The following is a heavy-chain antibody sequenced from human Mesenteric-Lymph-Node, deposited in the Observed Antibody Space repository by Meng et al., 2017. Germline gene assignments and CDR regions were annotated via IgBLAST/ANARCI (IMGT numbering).Heavy chain of an antibody. CDR2: INPGSGGT. Sequence: GNLGQSWVEVKTPGASVQASCKASGYTSTGLYIHWVRQAPGQGLEWMGRINPGSGGTNSAQKFQGRVTMKRDTSINTAYMELSSLTSDDTAIYYCTKGGTSLYWFDPWGQGTLVTVSS. J-gene: IGHJ5*02. V-gene: IGHV1-2*06. CDR3: TKGGTSLYWFDP. CDR1: GYTSTGLY. D-gene: IGHD3-16*01.